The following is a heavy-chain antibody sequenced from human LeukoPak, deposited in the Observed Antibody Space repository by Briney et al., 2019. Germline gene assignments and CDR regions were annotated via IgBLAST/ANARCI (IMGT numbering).Heavy chain of an antibody. CDR1: GFTFSSYW. V-gene: IGHV3-74*01. CDR2: INEDGSII. Sequence: GGSLRLSCAASGFTFSSYWMHWVRQAPGKGLEWVSRINEDGSIITYADSVKGRFTISRDNAKNTLYLQMNSLRAEDTAVYYCAKPIVVVPATGGVDAFDIWGQGTMVTVSS. J-gene: IGHJ3*02. CDR3: AKPIVVVPATGGVDAFDI. D-gene: IGHD2-2*01.